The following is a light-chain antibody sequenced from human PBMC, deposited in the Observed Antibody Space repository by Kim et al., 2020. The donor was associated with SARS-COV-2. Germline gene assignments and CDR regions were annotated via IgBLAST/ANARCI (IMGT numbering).Light chain of an antibody. Sequence: SPGETATLSCRASQSVSNYLAWYQQKPGQAPRLLVYDASTRATGIPARFSGNGSGTDFTLTISSLEPEDFAVYYCQQRANWPPLTFGGGTKVEIK. CDR2: DAS. CDR1: QSVSNY. J-gene: IGKJ4*01. V-gene: IGKV3-11*01. CDR3: QQRANWPPLT.